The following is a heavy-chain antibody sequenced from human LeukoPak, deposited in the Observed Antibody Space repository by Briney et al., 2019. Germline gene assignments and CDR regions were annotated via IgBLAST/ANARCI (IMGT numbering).Heavy chain of an antibody. CDR2: ISGSGAYI. Sequence: GGSLRLSCAASGFTFSTYAITWVRQAPGKGLEWVSTISGSGAYIYYADSVKGRFTISRDNSRNTLYLQMNRLRAEDTAVYYCAKGGGSGRHFDCWGQGTLVTVSS. D-gene: IGHD6-19*01. CDR1: GFTFSTYA. V-gene: IGHV3-23*01. CDR3: AKGGGSGRHFDC. J-gene: IGHJ4*02.